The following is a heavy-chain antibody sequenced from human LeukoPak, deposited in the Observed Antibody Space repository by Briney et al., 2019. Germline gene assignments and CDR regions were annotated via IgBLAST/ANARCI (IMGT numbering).Heavy chain of an antibody. V-gene: IGHV4-34*01. CDR1: GGSFSGYY. D-gene: IGHD6-13*01. CDR2: INHSGST. Sequence: PSETLSLTCAVYGGSFSGYYWSLIRQPPRKGLEWIGEINHSGSTNYNPSLKSRVTISVDTSKNQFSLKLSSVTAADTAVYYCARGLIAAAGTPSNDYWGQGTLVTVSS. J-gene: IGHJ4*02. CDR3: ARGLIAAAGTPSNDY.